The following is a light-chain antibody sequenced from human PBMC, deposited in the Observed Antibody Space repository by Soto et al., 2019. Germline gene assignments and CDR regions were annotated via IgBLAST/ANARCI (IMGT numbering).Light chain of an antibody. Sequence: EIVLTHSPDTLSLSPGERATLSCRASLTVTNNYLAWYQQKAGQAPRLVIYDASTRATGIPDRFSASGSRTDFTLTISRLEPEDFAVYFCQQYASAPLTFGQGTKVEVK. V-gene: IGKV3-20*01. J-gene: IGKJ1*01. CDR2: DAS. CDR3: QQYASAPLT. CDR1: LTVTNNY.